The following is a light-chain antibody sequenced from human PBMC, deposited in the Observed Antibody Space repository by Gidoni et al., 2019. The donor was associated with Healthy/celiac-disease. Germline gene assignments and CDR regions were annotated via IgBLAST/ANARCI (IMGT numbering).Light chain of an antibody. CDR2: DAS. CDR3: QQFNSYPQT. V-gene: IGKV1-13*02. Sequence: AIQLTQSPSSLSASVGARATITGRATQGISSALAWYQQKPGKAPKLLIYDASSLESGVPSRFSGSGSGTDFTLTISSLQPEDFATYYCQQFNSYPQTFGQGTRLEIK. J-gene: IGKJ5*01. CDR1: QGISSA.